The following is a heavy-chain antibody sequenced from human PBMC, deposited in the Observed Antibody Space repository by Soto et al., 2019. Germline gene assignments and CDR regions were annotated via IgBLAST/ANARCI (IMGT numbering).Heavy chain of an antibody. CDR2: ISGNGGST. CDR1: GFTFSSCA. J-gene: IGHJ1*01. V-gene: IGHV3-23*01. D-gene: IGHD6-13*01. CDR3: ANVVGAGNDSSAF. Sequence: EVQLLESGGGLVQPGGSLRLSCAASGFTFSSCAMGWVRQAPGKGLEWVSGISGNGGSTYYADSVKGRFTISRDTSKNPLYLQMASLGAEDTAIYFCANVVGAGNDSSAFWGQGPLVTVSS.